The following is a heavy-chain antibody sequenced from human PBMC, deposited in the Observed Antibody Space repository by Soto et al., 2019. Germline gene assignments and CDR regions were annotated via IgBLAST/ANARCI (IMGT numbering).Heavy chain of an antibody. CDR3: GGRGRYGGGDY. CDR1: GGSISSSNW. Sequence: QVQLQESGPGLVKPSGTLSLTCAVSGGSISSSNWWSWVRQPPGKGLEWIGEIYHSGSTNYNPSRKRRDTISVYKSRTLFSLKLSSVTAADRAVYYGGGRGRYGGGDYWGQGTLVTVSS. CDR2: IYHSGST. D-gene: IGHD3-16*01. J-gene: IGHJ4*02. V-gene: IGHV4-4*02.